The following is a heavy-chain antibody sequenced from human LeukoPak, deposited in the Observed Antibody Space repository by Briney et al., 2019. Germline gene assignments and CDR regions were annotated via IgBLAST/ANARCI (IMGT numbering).Heavy chain of an antibody. Sequence: HPGKSLRLSCAASGFTFSSYAMHWVRQAPGKGREWVAVISLDGNDKYYADSVKGRFTISRDNSKNTLYLQMNSLRAEDTAVYYCARVWKQRYYFDYWGQGTLVTVSS. CDR2: ISLDGNDK. V-gene: IGHV3-30*04. J-gene: IGHJ4*02. D-gene: IGHD6-25*01. CDR1: GFTFSSYA. CDR3: ARVWKQRYYFDY.